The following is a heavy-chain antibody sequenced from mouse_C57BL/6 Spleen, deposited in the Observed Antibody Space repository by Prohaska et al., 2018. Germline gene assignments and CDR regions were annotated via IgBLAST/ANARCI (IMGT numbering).Heavy chain of an antibody. CDR3: ARGGYDLYWYFDV. CDR1: GYTFTSYW. D-gene: IGHD2-3*01. Sequence: QVQLQQPGAELVKPGASVKLSCKASGYTFTSYWMHWVKQRPGQGLEWIGMIHHNSGSTNYNEKFKSKATLTVDKSSSTAYMQLSSLTSEDSAVYYCARGGYDLYWYFDVWGTGTTVTVSS. J-gene: IGHJ1*03. CDR2: IHHNSGST. V-gene: IGHV1-64*01.